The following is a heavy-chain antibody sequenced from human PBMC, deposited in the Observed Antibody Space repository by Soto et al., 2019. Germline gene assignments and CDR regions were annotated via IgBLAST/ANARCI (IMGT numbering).Heavy chain of an antibody. J-gene: IGHJ6*02. D-gene: IGHD6-19*01. CDR3: ANQPGIAVTGALGNYYGMDV. CDR2: ISGSGGVT. Sequence: GGSLRLSCAASGFTFSSYAMSWVRQAPGKGLEWVSTISGSGGVTYYADSVKGRFTISRDNSKNTLYLQMNSLRAEDTAVYYCANQPGIAVTGALGNYYGMDVWGQGTTVTVSS. CDR1: GFTFSSYA. V-gene: IGHV3-23*01.